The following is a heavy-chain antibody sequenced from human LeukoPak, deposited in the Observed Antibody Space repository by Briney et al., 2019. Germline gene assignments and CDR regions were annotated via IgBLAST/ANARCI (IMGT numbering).Heavy chain of an antibody. CDR1: GGSISSGGYY. J-gene: IGHJ4*02. Sequence: SQTLSLTCTVSGGSISSGGYYWSWIRQPAGKGLEYIGRIYSTGSTNYNPSLRSRVTISVDTSKNHFSLKLSSVTAADTAVYYCARDQTYSGSGIYTYFDYWGQGILVTVST. CDR2: IYSTGST. V-gene: IGHV4-61*02. CDR3: ARDQTYSGSGIYTYFDY. D-gene: IGHD3-10*01.